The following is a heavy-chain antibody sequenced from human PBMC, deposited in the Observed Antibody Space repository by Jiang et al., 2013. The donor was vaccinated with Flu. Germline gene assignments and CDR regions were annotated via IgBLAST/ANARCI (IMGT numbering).Heavy chain of an antibody. CDR2: IKGDGSAI. Sequence: VQLLESGGGLVQPGGSLRLSCAASGFIFSNHWVSWVRQAPGKGLEYVGNIKGDGSAIFYADSLRGRFTISRDNAENSVYLEMNNLRAEDTALYYCAREFYSNSGYFYSDYWGHGTLVSVSS. J-gene: IGHJ4*01. D-gene: IGHD3-9*01. CDR3: AREFYSNSGYFYSDY. V-gene: IGHV3-7*03. CDR1: GFIFSNHW.